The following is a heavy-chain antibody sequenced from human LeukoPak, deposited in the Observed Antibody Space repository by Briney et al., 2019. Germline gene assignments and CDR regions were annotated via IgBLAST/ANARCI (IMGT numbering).Heavy chain of an antibody. Sequence: ASVKVSCKASGYTFTTYGISWVRQAPGQGLEWMGWVSAYNGNTNYAQKLQGRVTMTTDTSANTAYMELGSLRSDDTAVYYCARGPLLGYDTNDSGFDIWGQGTLVTVSS. CDR2: VSAYNGNT. CDR1: GYTFTTYG. D-gene: IGHD2-8*01. J-gene: IGHJ3*02. CDR3: ARGPLLGYDTNDSGFDI. V-gene: IGHV1-18*01.